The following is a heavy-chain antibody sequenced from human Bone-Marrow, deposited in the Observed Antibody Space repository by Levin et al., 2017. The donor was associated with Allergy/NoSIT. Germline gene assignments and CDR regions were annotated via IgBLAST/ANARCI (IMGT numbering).Heavy chain of an antibody. Sequence: GGSLRLSCAASGFTFSSYWMSWVRQAPGKGLEWVANINQQGSEKHYVDSVRGRFTISRDNGRDSVYLLLKTLRGEDTPVYYCAKIGPRYYYNSGNYYLGSWGQGTQVTVSS. CDR1: GFTFSSYW. J-gene: IGHJ5*01. D-gene: IGHD3-10*01. V-gene: IGHV3-7*01. CDR3: AKIGPRYYYNSGNYYLGS. CDR2: INQQGSEK.